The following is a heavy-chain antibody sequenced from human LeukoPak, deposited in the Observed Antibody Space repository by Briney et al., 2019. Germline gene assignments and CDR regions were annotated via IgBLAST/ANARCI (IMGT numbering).Heavy chain of an antibody. CDR2: IYLSRST. J-gene: IGHJ6*03. D-gene: IGHD4-17*01. CDR1: GYSISNNFY. Sequence: SETLSLTCTVSGYSISNNFYWSWSRQSPGRGLARIVIIYLSRSTYYNPSLTSRVTISVDTSKNQFSLKLSSVTAADTAVYYCARGLGGATVTTYYYYYYMDVWGKGTTVTVSS. CDR3: ARGLGGATVTTYYYYYYMDV. V-gene: IGHV4-38-2*02.